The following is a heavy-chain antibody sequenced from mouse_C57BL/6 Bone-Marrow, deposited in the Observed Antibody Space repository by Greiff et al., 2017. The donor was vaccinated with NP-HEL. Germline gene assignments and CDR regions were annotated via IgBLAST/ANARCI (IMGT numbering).Heavy chain of an antibody. CDR3: ARHYGSRRYYYAMDY. D-gene: IGHD1-1*01. CDR1: GFTFSSYG. V-gene: IGHV5-6*01. Sequence: EVKLMESGGDLVKPGGSLKLSCAASGFTFSSYGMSWVRQTPDKRLEWVATISSGGSYTYYPDSVKGRFTISRDNAKNTLYLQMSSLKSEDTAMYYCARHYGSRRYYYAMDYWGQGTSVTVSS. CDR2: ISSGGSYT. J-gene: IGHJ4*01.